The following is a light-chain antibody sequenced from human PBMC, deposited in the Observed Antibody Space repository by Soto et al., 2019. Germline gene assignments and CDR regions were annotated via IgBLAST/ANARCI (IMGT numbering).Light chain of an antibody. CDR2: TTS. Sequence: DIQMTQSPSFMSASVGDRVTVTCRASQGINRWLAWYQQKPGKAPKLLIYTTSTLASGVPSRFSGSGSGTDFTLTISSLPPEDFATYYCQQANSFPITFGQGTRLEIK. V-gene: IGKV1-12*01. CDR1: QGINRW. CDR3: QQANSFPIT. J-gene: IGKJ5*01.